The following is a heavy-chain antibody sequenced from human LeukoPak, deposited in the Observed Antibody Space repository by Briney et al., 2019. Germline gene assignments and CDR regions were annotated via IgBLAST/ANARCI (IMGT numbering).Heavy chain of an antibody. CDR3: ASQQSFHYYYMDV. V-gene: IGHV3-74*01. CDR2: INADGSST. Sequence: GGSLRLSCAASGFTFNTYWMHWFRQAPGKGLVWVSSINADGSSTSYADSMKGRFTISRYNAKNTLYLQMNSLRAEDTAVYYCASQQSFHYYYMDVWGKETTVTVSS. CDR1: GFTFNTYW. D-gene: IGHD2/OR15-2a*01. J-gene: IGHJ6*03.